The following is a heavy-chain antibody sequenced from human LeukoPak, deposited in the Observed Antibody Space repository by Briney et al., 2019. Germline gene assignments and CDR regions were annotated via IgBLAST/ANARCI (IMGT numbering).Heavy chain of an antibody. CDR1: GFTFSTYA. Sequence: GGSLRLPCAASGFTFSTYAMSWVGQTPGKGLEWVAAISGDNPGTYHANSVKGRFTISRDNSKNTLHLQMTGLRAEDTAIYYCAKPSVGHCSGAFGYHFDSWGQGTLVTVSS. CDR3: AKPSVGHCSGAFGYHFDS. CDR2: ISGDNPGT. J-gene: IGHJ4*02. D-gene: IGHD2-15*01. V-gene: IGHV3-23*01.